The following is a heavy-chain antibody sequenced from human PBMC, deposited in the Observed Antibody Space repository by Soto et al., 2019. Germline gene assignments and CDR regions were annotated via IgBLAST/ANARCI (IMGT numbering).Heavy chain of an antibody. J-gene: IGHJ4*02. CDR3: ALAGVYVLLTFDH. Sequence: GGSLRLSCAAFGFTFSRYAMQWVRQAPGKGLEWVAVISYDGSNKYSADSVKGRFTISRDNSKNTLYLQMDGLRAEDSATYFCALAGVYVLLTFDHWGAGTLVSVSS. V-gene: IGHV3-30-3*01. D-gene: IGHD2-21*02. CDR2: ISYDGSNK. CDR1: GFTFSRYA.